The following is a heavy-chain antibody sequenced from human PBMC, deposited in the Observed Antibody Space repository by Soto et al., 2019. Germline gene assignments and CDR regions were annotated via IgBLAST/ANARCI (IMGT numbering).Heavy chain of an antibody. CDR3: AKDNPSGHS. V-gene: IGHV3-33*06. D-gene: IGHD1-26*01. Sequence: QVQLVESGGGVVQPGRSLRLSCAASGFTFSTYGMHWVRQAPGKGLEWVAHIWYDGSNTYYADSVKGRFTISRDNSKNTLYLQMNSLRAEDTAVYYCAKDNPSGHSRGHGTLVTVSS. CDR1: GFTFSTYG. CDR2: IWYDGSNT. J-gene: IGHJ5*01.